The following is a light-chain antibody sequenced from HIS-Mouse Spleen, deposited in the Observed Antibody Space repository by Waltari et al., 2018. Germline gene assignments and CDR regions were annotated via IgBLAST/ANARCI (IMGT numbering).Light chain of an antibody. CDR3: QQYGSSP. CDR1: QSVSSSY. J-gene: IGKJ4*01. Sequence: EIVLTQSPGTLSLSPGERATLSCRASQSVSSSYLAWYQQKPGQAPRLLIYGASSRATGIPDRFSGSGSETDFTLTISRLEPEDFAVYYCQQYGSSPFGGGTKVEIK. CDR2: GAS. V-gene: IGKV3-20*01.